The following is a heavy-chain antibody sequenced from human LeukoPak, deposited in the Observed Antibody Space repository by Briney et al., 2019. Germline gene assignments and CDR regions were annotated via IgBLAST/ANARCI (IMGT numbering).Heavy chain of an antibody. CDR2: IWYDGTHK. V-gene: IGHV3-33*06. Sequence: GGSLRLSCAESGFTFSSCGFHWVRQAPGKGLEWVAVIWYDGTHKYYADSVKGRLTISRDNSKNTVYLQMNSLRAEDTAVYYCVKDRGDGYRGFDYWGQGTLVTVSS. CDR3: VKDRGDGYRGFDY. CDR1: GFTFSSCG. D-gene: IGHD5-24*01. J-gene: IGHJ4*02.